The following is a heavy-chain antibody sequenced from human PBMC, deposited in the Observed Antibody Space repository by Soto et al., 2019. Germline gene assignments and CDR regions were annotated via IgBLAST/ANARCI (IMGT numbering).Heavy chain of an antibody. D-gene: IGHD6-19*01. CDR1: GFTFSSYG. CDR2: IWYDGSNK. J-gene: IGHJ4*02. V-gene: IGHV3-33*01. Sequence: QVQLVESGGGVVQPGNSLRLSCAASGFTFSSYGMHWVRQAPGKGLEWVAVIWYDGSNKYYADSVKGRFTISRDNSKNTRYLQMNSLRAEDRAVYYWARDQQWRVRFYFDSWGQGTLVTVSS. CDR3: ARDQQWRVRFYFDS.